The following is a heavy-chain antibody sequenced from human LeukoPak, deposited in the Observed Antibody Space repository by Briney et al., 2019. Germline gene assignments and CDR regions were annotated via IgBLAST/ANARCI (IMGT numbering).Heavy chain of an antibody. CDR1: GASISSGGYY. V-gene: IGHV4-31*03. CDR3: AASSMGYSYGSDY. D-gene: IGHD5-18*01. J-gene: IGHJ4*02. Sequence: PSETLSLTCTVSGASISSGGYYWSWIRQHPEKGLEWLGFIYYTGTIYYNPSLQRRVTMSADTSKSQFSLKLRSVTAADTAVYYCAASSMGYSYGSDYWGQGTLVTVSS. CDR2: IYYTGTI.